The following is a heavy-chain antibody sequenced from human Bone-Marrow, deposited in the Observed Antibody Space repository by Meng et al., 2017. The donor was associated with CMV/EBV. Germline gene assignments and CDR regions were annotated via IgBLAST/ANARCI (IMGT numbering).Heavy chain of an antibody. CDR3: APGFRSWSGSYSS. CDR1: GAPFSGY. D-gene: IGHD1-26*01. J-gene: IGHJ4*02. Sequence: QVQLQQWGAGLLKPSETRSLTCGVYGAPFSGYWSWVRQSPGKGLEWIGEITHSGSTNYNVSLKSRVTISIDTSKNQFSLKLSSVTATDTAVYYCAPGFRSWSGSYSSWGQGTLVTVSS. V-gene: IGHV4-34*01. CDR2: ITHSGST.